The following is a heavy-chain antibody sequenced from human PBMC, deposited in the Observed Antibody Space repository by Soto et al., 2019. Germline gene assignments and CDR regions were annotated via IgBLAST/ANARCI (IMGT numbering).Heavy chain of an antibody. CDR2: IFYNGRT. J-gene: IGHJ5*02. Sequence: QVPLQEPGPGLVKPSETLSLTCSVSGGSISSPTYYWGWVRRAPGGGPEWIGNIFYNGRTDYNPSLQSRVTISVDTSKNRFSLRLASVTAADTAVYYCARGGFSAADESDWFDPWGHGTLVTVS. V-gene: IGHV4-39*02. D-gene: IGHD5-12*01. CDR3: ARGGFSAADESDWFDP. CDR1: GGSISSPTYY.